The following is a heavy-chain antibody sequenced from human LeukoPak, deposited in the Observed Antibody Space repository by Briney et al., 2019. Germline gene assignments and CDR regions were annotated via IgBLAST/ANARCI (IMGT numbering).Heavy chain of an antibody. J-gene: IGHJ4*02. Sequence: GGSLRLSCAASGFTFSSYAMSWVRQAPGKGLEWVSAISGSGGSTYYADSAKGRFTISRDNSKNTLYLQMNSLRAEDTAVYYCAKGGEAYCGGDCSHDYWGQGTLVTVSS. V-gene: IGHV3-23*01. CDR1: GFTFSSYA. CDR2: ISGSGGST. D-gene: IGHD2-21*02. CDR3: AKGGEAYCGGDCSHDY.